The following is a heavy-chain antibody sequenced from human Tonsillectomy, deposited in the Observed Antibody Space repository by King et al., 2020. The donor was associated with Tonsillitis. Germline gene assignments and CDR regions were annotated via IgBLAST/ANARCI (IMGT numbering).Heavy chain of an antibody. CDR2: IKQDGSEA. CDR3: ARDPLTATRAFDL. V-gene: IGHV3-7*03. CDR1: GFTFSSNW. Sequence: EVQLVESGGGLVQPGGSLRLSCAASGFTFSSNWMSWVRQAPGKGLEWVANIKQDGSEAYYVDSVTGRLTISRDNAENSLYLQMNSLRAEDTAVYYCARDPLTATRAFDLWGRGTLVTVSS. J-gene: IGHJ2*01. D-gene: IGHD1-14*01.